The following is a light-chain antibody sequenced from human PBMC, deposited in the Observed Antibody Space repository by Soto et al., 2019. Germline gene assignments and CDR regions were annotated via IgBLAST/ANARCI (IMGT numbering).Light chain of an antibody. Sequence: DIQMNQSPSSLSASVGDRVAITGRASQSISTDLNWYQQKPGKSPKVLIYDATSLQSGVPSRFSGSGSGTEFTLTISSLQAEDFATYYCQQLYSSPLTFGQGTKVDIK. J-gene: IGKJ1*01. V-gene: IGKV1-17*01. CDR2: DAT. CDR1: QSISTD. CDR3: QQLYSSPLT.